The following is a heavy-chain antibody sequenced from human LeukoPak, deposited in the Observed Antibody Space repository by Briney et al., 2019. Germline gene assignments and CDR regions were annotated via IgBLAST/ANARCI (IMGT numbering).Heavy chain of an antibody. CDR1: GYTFTSYA. Sequence: ASVKVSCKASGYTFTSYAMHWVRQAPGQRLEWMGWINAGNGNTKYSQKFQGRVTITRDTSASTAYMELSSLRSEDTAVYYCAIDYYESSGYSTHYFDYWGQGTLVTVSS. CDR3: AIDYYESSGYSTHYFDY. J-gene: IGHJ4*02. D-gene: IGHD3-22*01. CDR2: INAGNGNT. V-gene: IGHV1-3*01.